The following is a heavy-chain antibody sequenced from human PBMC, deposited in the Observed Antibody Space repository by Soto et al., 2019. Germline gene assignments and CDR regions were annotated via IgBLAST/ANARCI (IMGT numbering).Heavy chain of an antibody. CDR1: GFTFDTFA. CDR2: ISYDGYNT. Sequence: QVHLVESGGSVVQPGRSLRLSCAASGFTFDTFAIHWVRQTPGKVLEWVALISYDGYNTYYADSVKGRFTISRDNSKNTLYMQMTSLRPDDTGVYYCARVNPGNNLYYYYGLDGWGQGNAVTVSS. D-gene: IGHD1-1*01. J-gene: IGHJ6*02. CDR3: ARVNPGNNLYYYYGLDG. V-gene: IGHV3-30-3*01.